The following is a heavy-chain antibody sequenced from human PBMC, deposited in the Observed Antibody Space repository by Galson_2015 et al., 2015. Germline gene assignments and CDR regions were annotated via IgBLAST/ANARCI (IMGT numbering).Heavy chain of an antibody. CDR2: IYWDDDK. J-gene: IGHJ4*02. CDR1: GFSLSTSGVG. CDR3: AHRQSSSWPPAGFDY. Sequence: PALVKPTQTLTLTCTFSGFSLSTSGVGVGWIRQPPGKALEWLALIYWDDDKRYSPSLKSKLTITKDTSKNQVVLTMTNMDPVDTATYYCAHRQSSSWPPAGFDYWGQGTLVTVSS. V-gene: IGHV2-5*02. D-gene: IGHD6-13*01.